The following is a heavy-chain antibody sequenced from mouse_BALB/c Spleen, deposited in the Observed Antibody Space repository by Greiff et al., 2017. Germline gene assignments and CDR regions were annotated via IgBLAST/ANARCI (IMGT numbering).Heavy chain of an antibody. CDR1: GFSLTSYG. CDR3: ARITTVVEGGVAY. CDR2: IWAGGST. Sequence: VQLVESGPGLVAPSQSLSITCTVSGFSLTSYGVHWVRQPPGKGLEWLGVIWAGGSTNYNSALMSRLSISKDNSKSQVFLKMNRLQTDDTAMYYCARITTVVEGGVAYWGQGTLVTVSA. D-gene: IGHD1-1*01. J-gene: IGHJ3*01. V-gene: IGHV2-9*02.